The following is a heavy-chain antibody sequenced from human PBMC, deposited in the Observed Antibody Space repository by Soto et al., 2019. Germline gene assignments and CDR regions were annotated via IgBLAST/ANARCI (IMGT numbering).Heavy chain of an antibody. V-gene: IGHV3-30-3*01. CDR3: ARDKQLKYYDFWSGYYSSNYYYGMDV. Sequence: GGSLRLSCAASGFTFSSYAMHWVRQAPGKGLEWGAVISYDGSNNYYADSVRGRFTISRDNSKNTLYLQMSSLRAEDTAVYYCARDKQLKYYDFWSGYYSSNYYYGMDVWGQGTTVTVSS. J-gene: IGHJ6*02. CDR2: ISYDGSNN. D-gene: IGHD3-3*01. CDR1: GFTFSSYA.